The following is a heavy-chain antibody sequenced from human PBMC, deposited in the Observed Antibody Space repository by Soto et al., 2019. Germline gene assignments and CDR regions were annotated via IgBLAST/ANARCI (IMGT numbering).Heavy chain of an antibody. V-gene: IGHV3-30*18. Sequence: QVQLVESGGGVVQPGRSLRLSCAASGFTFSSYGMHWVRQTPGTGLEWVALISYEGSIKYYADSVKGRFTISRDNSKNTLYLQMNSLRAEDTAVYYCAKYRETTVIWFDPWGQGTLVTVSS. D-gene: IGHD4-17*01. CDR3: AKYRETTVIWFDP. CDR1: GFTFSSYG. J-gene: IGHJ5*02. CDR2: ISYEGSIK.